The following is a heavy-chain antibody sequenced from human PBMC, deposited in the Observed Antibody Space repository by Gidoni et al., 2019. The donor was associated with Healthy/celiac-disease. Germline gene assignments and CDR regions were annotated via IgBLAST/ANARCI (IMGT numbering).Heavy chain of an antibody. D-gene: IGHD5-12*01. V-gene: IGHV3-48*03. CDR3: ARDGLVAKNYYYYGMDV. CDR1: GFTFSRYE. Sequence: EVQLVESGGGLVQPGGSLRLSCAASGFTFSRYEMNWVRQAPGKGLEWVSYISSSGSTIYYADSVKGRFTISRDNAKNSLYLQMNSLRAEDTAVYYCARDGLVAKNYYYYGMDVWGQGTTVTVSS. J-gene: IGHJ6*02. CDR2: ISSSGSTI.